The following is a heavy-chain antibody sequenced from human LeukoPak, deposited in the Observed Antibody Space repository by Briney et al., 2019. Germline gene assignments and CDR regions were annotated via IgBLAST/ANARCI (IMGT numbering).Heavy chain of an antibody. CDR1: GYSFTSNY. V-gene: IGHV1-46*01. CDR3: ARRGVSYIAAAGNTIFDY. J-gene: IGHJ4*02. D-gene: IGHD6-13*01. Sequence: VASVKVSCKASGYSFTSNYIHWVRQAPGQGLEWMGMIYPRDGSTSYAQKFQGRVTVTRDTSTSTAYMELRSLRSDDTAVYYCARRGVSYIAAAGNTIFDYWGQGTLVTVSS. CDR2: IYPRDGST.